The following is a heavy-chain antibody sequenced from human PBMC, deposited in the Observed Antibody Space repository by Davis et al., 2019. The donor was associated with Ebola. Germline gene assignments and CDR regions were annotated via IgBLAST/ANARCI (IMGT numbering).Heavy chain of an antibody. CDR2: ISSSGSTI. V-gene: IGHV3-11*01. J-gene: IGHJ6*02. CDR1: GFTFSDYY. CDR3: AREGSRNDYYYGMDV. Sequence: GESLKISCAASGFTFSDYYMSWIRQAPGKGLEWVSYISSSGSTIYYADSVKGRFTISRDNAKNSLYLQMNSLRAEDTAVYYCAREGSRNDYYYGMDVWGQGTIVIVSS. D-gene: IGHD6-13*01.